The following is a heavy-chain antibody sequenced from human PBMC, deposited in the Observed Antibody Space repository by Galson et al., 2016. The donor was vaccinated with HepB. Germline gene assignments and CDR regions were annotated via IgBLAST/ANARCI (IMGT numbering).Heavy chain of an antibody. V-gene: IGHV3-21*06. Sequence: SLRLSCAASEFTFSSYSMNWVRQAPGKGLEWVSSIRSNSNYIYYADSVKGRFTISRDNAKNTLYLQMNSLRVEDTAVYYCARDPYSMRVDVNDAFDIWGQWTTVTVSA. D-gene: IGHD2/OR15-2a*01. CDR3: ARDPYSMRVDVNDAFDI. J-gene: IGHJ3*02. CDR1: EFTFSSYS. CDR2: IRSNSNYI.